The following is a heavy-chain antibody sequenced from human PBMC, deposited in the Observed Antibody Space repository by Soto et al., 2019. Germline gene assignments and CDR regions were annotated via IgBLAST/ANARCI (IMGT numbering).Heavy chain of an antibody. Sequence: SLRLSCAASGFTFDDYAIHWVRQAPGKGLEWASNISWNSGSIGYADSVQGRFTISRDNAKNSLYLQMNSLRAEDTAFYFCAKGDYATTLFDYWGQGTLVTVSS. CDR1: GFTFDDYA. D-gene: IGHD4-17*01. V-gene: IGHV3-9*01. J-gene: IGHJ4*02. CDR3: AKGDYATTLFDY. CDR2: ISWNSGSI.